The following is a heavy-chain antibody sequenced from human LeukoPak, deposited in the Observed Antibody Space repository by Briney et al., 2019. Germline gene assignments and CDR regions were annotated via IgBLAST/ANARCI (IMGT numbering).Heavy chain of an antibody. V-gene: IGHV3-23*01. D-gene: IGHD3-22*01. CDR1: GLTFSSYA. J-gene: IGHJ4*02. CDR3: AKDLGGQYYYDSSGPRGFNY. Sequence: PGGSLRLSCAASGLTFSSYAMNWVRQAPGKGLEWVSAISSGGDSTYYADSVRGRFTISRDNSKNTLYLQMNGLRAEDTAVYYCAKDLGGQYYYDSSGPRGFNYWGQGTLVTVSS. CDR2: ISSGGDST.